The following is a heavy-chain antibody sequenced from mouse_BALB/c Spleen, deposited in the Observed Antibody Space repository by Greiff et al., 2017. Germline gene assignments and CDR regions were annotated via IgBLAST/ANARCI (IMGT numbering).Heavy chain of an antibody. CDR1: GFSLTSYG. J-gene: IGHJ3*01. V-gene: IGHV2-9*02. Sequence: VMLVESGPGLVAPSQSLSITCTVSGFSLTSYGVHWVRQPPGKGLEWLGVIWAGGSTNYNSALMSRLSISKDNSKSQVFLKMNSLQTDDTAMYYCARGGGNYVLAYWGQGTLVTVSA. D-gene: IGHD2-1*01. CDR2: IWAGGST. CDR3: ARGGGNYVLAY.